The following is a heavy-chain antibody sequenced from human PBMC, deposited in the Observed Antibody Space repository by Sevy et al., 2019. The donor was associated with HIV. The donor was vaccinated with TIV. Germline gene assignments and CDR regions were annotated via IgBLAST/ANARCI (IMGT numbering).Heavy chain of an antibody. CDR1: GYNFPGFW. J-gene: IGHJ3*02. CDR3: VRGGYLPIDAFDI. CDR2: PYPGSSDV. Sequence: GESLKISCKAYGYNFPGFWIGWVRQMSGKGLEWRGIPYPGSSDVRSFQGQVTLSVDKSINTAFMHWGSLKASDTAVYYCVRGGYLPIDAFDIWGQGTLVTVSS. D-gene: IGHD3-22*01. V-gene: IGHV5-51*01.